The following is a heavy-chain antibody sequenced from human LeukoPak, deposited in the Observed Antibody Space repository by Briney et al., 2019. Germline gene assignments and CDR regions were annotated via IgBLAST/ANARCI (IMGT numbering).Heavy chain of an antibody. D-gene: IGHD5-12*01. CDR2: ISNSGGST. Sequence: PGGSLRLSCAASGFTFSSYAMSWVRQAPGKGLEWVSTISNSGGSTYYADSVKGRFTISRDNSKNSLYLQMNSLRAEDTAVYYCARGGYSGYDQTSYYGMDVWGQGTTVTVSS. CDR3: ARGGYSGYDQTSYYGMDV. CDR1: GFTFSSYA. J-gene: IGHJ6*02. V-gene: IGHV3-23*01.